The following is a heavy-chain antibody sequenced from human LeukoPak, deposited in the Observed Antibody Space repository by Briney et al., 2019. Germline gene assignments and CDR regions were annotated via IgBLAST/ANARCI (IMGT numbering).Heavy chain of an antibody. V-gene: IGHV3-74*01. CDR2: INSDGSST. Sequence: GGSLRLSCAASGFTFSSYWMQWVRQAPGKGLVWVSRINSDGSSTSYADSVKGRFTISRDNAKNTLYLQMNSLRAEDTAVYYCVSGYDNYYYYYYMDVWGKGTTVTVSS. CDR1: GFTFSSYW. CDR3: VSGYDNYYYYYYMDV. D-gene: IGHD5-12*01. J-gene: IGHJ6*03.